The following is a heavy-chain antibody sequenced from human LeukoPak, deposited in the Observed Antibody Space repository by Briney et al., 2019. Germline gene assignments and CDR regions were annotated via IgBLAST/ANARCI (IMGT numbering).Heavy chain of an antibody. V-gene: IGHV3-43*01. J-gene: IGHJ4*02. Sequence: GGSLRLSCAASGFTFDDYTMHWVRQAPGKGLEWVSLISWDGGSTYYADSVKGRFTISRDNSKNSLYLQMNSLRTEDTALYYCAKSKTAMTTGYLDYWGQGTLVTVSS. CDR3: AKSKTAMTTGYLDY. D-gene: IGHD4-17*01. CDR2: ISWDGGST. CDR1: GFTFDDYT.